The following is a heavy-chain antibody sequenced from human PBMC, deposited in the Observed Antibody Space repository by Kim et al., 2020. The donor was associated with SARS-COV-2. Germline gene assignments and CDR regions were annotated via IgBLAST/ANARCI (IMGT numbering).Heavy chain of an antibody. CDR3: AKVSPRNGITMVRGVPPDY. V-gene: IGHV3-30*18. CDR2: ISYDGSNK. Sequence: GGSLRLSCAASGFTFSSYGMHWVRQAPGKGLAWVAVISYDGSNKYYADSVKCRFTISRDNSKNTLYLQMNSLRAEDTAVYYCAKVSPRNGITMVRGVPPDYWGQGTLVTVSS. J-gene: IGHJ4*02. CDR1: GFTFSSYG. D-gene: IGHD3-10*01.